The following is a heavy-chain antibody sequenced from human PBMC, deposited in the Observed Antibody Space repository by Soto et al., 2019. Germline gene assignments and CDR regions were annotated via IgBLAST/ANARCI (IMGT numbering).Heavy chain of an antibody. Sequence: QVQLQESGPGLVKPSETLSLTCTVSGGSMSKFYWSWIRQSPGKGLEWIGYISSSGSTDYNPSLTSRVIISIDTSKNQFSLRLSSVTAADTAVYFWARDRPGLPYTSGRYYHGMDVWGQGTSVTVSS. CDR2: ISSSGST. J-gene: IGHJ6*02. CDR3: ARDRPGLPYTSGRYYHGMDV. CDR1: GGSMSKFY. V-gene: IGHV4-59*01. D-gene: IGHD6-19*01.